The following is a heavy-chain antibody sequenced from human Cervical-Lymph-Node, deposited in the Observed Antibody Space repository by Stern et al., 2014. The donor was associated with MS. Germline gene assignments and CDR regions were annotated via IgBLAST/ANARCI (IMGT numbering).Heavy chain of an antibody. CDR3: ARDVGMDS. Sequence: QVQLQESGPGLVKPSETLSLTCTVSGVSISTYCWSWIRQPPGKGLEWIGYIYYSGSTTYNPSLKSRVTMSVDTSKSQFSLKLSSVTAADTAVYYCARDVGMDSWGQGTLVTVSS. V-gene: IGHV4-59*01. CDR1: GVSISTYC. J-gene: IGHJ5*01. CDR2: IYYSGST. D-gene: IGHD6-13*01.